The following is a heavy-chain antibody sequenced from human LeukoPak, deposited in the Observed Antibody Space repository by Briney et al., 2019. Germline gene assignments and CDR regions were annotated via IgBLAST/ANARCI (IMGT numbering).Heavy chain of an antibody. CDR1: GFSFDDYA. V-gene: IGHV3-9*03. CDR3: AGSRNGFYMDV. Sequence: GGSLRLSCAASGFSFDDYASHWVRQPPGKGLEWVSGISWNSGSIVYADSVKGRFTISRDNAKKYLYLQMNSLRAEDMALYYCAGSRNGFYMDVWGKGTTVTVSS. J-gene: IGHJ6*03. CDR2: ISWNSGSI. D-gene: IGHD3-3*01.